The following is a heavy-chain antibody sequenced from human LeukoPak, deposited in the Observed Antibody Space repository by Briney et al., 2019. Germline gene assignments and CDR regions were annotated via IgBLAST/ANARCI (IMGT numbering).Heavy chain of an antibody. J-gene: IGHJ4*02. CDR1: GFTFSGNW. CDR3: VSFYETY. Sequence: GGSLRLSCVASGFTFSGNWMHWVRQTPGKGLMWVSTIHSDGSIIAYADSVTGRFTISRDNAKNTVYLQMNSLRAEDAAVYYCVSFYETYWGRGTLVTVSS. D-gene: IGHD2/OR15-2a*01. CDR2: IHSDGSII. V-gene: IGHV3-74*01.